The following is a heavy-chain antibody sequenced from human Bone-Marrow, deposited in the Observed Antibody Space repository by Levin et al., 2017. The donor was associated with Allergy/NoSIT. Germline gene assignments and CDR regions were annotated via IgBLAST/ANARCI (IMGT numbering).Heavy chain of an antibody. J-gene: IGHJ4*02. CDR3: ARGAGIYR. CDR2: IYSNGNT. CDR1: GFTVSNNY. V-gene: IGHV3-66*01. D-gene: IGHD1-14*01. Sequence: GESLKISCAASGFTVSNNYMRRVRQVPGKGLEWVSLIYSNGNTYYADSVKGRFTISRDSSKNTLYLQMNSLRAEDTAVYFCARGAGIYRWGQGTLVTVSS.